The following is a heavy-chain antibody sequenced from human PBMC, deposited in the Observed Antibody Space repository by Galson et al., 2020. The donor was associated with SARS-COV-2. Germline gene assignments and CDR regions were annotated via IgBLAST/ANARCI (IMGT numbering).Heavy chain of an antibody. CDR2: IYYSGSS. CDR1: GGSISSSSYC. CDR3: ARHPFDILTGYRQNYYYYGMDV. Sequence: SQTLSLTCTVSGGSISSSSYCWGWIRQPPGKGLEWIGTIYYSGSSYYSPSLKSRVTISVDTSKNQFSLRLSSVTAADTAVYYCARHPFDILTGYRQNYYYYGMDVWGQGTTVTVSS. J-gene: IGHJ6*02. V-gene: IGHV4-39*01. D-gene: IGHD3-9*01.